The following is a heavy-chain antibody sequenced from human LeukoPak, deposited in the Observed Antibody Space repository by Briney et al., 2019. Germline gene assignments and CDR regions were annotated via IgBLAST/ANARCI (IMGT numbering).Heavy chain of an antibody. CDR3: GKKKGSGYYHGFDH. CDR2: ISGSGGST. V-gene: IGHV3-23*01. CDR1: GFTFSSYA. Sequence: QPGGSLRLSCAASGFTFSSYAMSWVRQAPGKGLEWVSAISGSGGSTYYADSVKGRFTISRDNSKNTLYLQMNSLRAEDTAVYYLGKKKGSGYYHGFDHWGQGTLVTVS. J-gene: IGHJ4*02. D-gene: IGHD3-22*01.